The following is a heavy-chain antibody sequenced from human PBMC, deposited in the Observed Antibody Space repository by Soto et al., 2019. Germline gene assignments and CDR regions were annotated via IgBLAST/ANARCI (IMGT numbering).Heavy chain of an antibody. Sequence: QVQLVQSGAEVKKPGSSVKVSCKASGGTFSSYTISWVRQAPGQGLEWMGRIIPILGIANYAQKFQGRVTINADKSTSTAYMELSSLRSEDTAVYYCARILCGGDCYPIIYYYGMDVWGQGTTVTVSS. CDR2: IIPILGIA. D-gene: IGHD2-21*02. CDR1: GGTFSSYT. V-gene: IGHV1-69*02. CDR3: ARILCGGDCYPIIYYYGMDV. J-gene: IGHJ6*02.